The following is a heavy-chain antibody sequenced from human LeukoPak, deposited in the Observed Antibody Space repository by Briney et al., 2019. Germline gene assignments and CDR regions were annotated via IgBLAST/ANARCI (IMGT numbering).Heavy chain of an antibody. CDR1: GYTFTGYY. V-gene: IGHV1-69*13. CDR2: IIPMIGTV. Sequence: SVKVSCKASGYTFTGYYMHWVRQAPGQGLEWMGGIIPMIGTVNYAQKFQGRVTITADESTSTVYMEVSSLHSEDTAVYYCARNRDSSTVVHRYYYYNMDVWGKGTTVTISS. J-gene: IGHJ6*03. D-gene: IGHD3-10*01. CDR3: ARNRDSSTVVHRYYYYNMDV.